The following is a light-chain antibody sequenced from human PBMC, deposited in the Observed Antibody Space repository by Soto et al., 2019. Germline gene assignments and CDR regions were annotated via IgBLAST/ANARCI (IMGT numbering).Light chain of an antibody. CDR3: QQRSIWPRA. CDR2: DAS. V-gene: IGKV3-11*01. J-gene: IGKJ2*01. CDR1: QSIGSY. Sequence: EIVLTQSPATLSLSPGERATLSCRASQSIGSYLAWYQQKPGQAPRLLISDASSRATGIPARFSGSGSGTDFTLTISSLEPEDFAVYYCQQRSIWPRAFGQGTKLEI.